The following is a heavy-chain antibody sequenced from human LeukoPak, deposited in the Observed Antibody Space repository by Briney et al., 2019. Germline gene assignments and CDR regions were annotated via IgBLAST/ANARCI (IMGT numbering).Heavy chain of an antibody. CDR1: GFTFSSYA. CDR3: ARRPSGMGGFDY. D-gene: IGHD3-16*01. CDR2: ISYDGSNK. J-gene: IGHJ4*02. V-gene: IGHV3-30*04. Sequence: PGRSLRLSCAASGFTFSSYAMHWVRQAPGKGLEWVAVISYDGSNKCYADSVKGRFTISRDNSKNTLYLQMNSLRAEDTAAYYCARRPSGMGGFDYWGQGTLVTVSS.